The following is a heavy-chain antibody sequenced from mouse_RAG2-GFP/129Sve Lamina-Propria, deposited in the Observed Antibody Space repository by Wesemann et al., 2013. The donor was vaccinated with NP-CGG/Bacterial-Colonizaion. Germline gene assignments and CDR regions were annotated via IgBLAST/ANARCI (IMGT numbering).Heavy chain of an antibody. CDR3: ARSRDFDY. J-gene: IGHJ2*01. V-gene: IGHV5-17*01. Sequence: EMVLEWVAYISSGSSTIYYADTVKGRFTISRDNAKNTLFLQMTSLRSEDTAMYYCARSRDFDYWGQGTTLTVSS. CDR2: ISSGSSTI.